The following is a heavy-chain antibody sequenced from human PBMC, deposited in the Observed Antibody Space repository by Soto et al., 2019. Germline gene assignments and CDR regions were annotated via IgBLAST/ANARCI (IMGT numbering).Heavy chain of an antibody. V-gene: IGHV1-69*08. CDR2: IIPIVGRP. CDR3: ARVRGPGDC. Sequence: QVQLVQSGAEVKKPGSSVKVSCRASGGAFNSYTISWVRQAPGHGLEWMGTIIPIVGRPNYAQKFQGRVSITADKSTSAAFLELSNLRSDDTAIYYCARVRGPGDCWGQGTLVTVSS. D-gene: IGHD3-10*01. J-gene: IGHJ4*02. CDR1: GGAFNSYT.